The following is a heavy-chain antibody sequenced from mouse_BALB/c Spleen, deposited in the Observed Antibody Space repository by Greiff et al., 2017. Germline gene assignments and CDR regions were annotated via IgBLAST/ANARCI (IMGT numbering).Heavy chain of an antibody. CDR1: GFTFSSYW. CDR3: TGHRYDWYFDV. D-gene: IGHD2-14*01. CDR2: IRLKSDNYAT. V-gene: IGHV6-6*02. J-gene: IGHJ1*01. Sequence: EVKVEESGGGLVQPGGSMKLSCVASGFTFSSYWMSWVRQSPEKGLEWVAEIRLKSDNYATHYAESVKGKFTISRDDSKSRLYLQMNSLRAEDTGIYYCTGHRYDWYFDVWGAGTTVTVSS.